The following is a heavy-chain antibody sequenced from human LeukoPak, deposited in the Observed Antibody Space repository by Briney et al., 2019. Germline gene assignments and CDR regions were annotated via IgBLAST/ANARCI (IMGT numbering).Heavy chain of an antibody. J-gene: IGHJ6*02. CDR1: SGSISSYY. CDR2: IYYSGST. V-gene: IGHV4-59*01. D-gene: IGHD3-3*01. Sequence: PSETLSLTCTVSSGSISSYYWSWIRNPPEKGLEWLGYIYYSGSTNYHRPLKGRVTISVDTSKNQFSLKLSSVTAADTAVYYCARDPPVSGTPTYYYYGMDVCGQGTTVTVSS. CDR3: ARDPPVSGTPTYYYYGMDV.